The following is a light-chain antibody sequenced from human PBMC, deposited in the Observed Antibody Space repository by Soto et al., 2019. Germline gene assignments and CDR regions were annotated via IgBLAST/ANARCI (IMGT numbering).Light chain of an antibody. CDR3: QQYGSSPLT. V-gene: IGKV3-20*01. CDR1: QSVSSSY. J-gene: IGKJ4*01. CDR2: GAS. Sequence: EIVLTQSPGTLSLSPGERATLSCRASQSVSSSYLAWYQQKPGQAPRLLIYGASSRATGIPDRFSGSGSGTDFTLTISILEPEDFAVYYCQQYGSSPLTFGGGTKVELK.